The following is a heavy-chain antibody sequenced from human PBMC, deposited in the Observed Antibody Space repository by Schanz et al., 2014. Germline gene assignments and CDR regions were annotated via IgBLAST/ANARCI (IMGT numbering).Heavy chain of an antibody. V-gene: IGHV1-3*01. D-gene: IGHD6-13*01. CDR1: GYSFISHA. Sequence: QVQLVQSGAEVKKPGASVKVSCKASGYSFISHAIHWVRQAPGQGLEWMGRIIPILGIANYAQKFQGRVTITRDTLASTAYMEVSSLRSEDTAVYYCARSGSSNWYFFDYWGQGTLVTVSS. CDR3: ARSGSSNWYFFDY. CDR2: IIPILGIA. J-gene: IGHJ4*02.